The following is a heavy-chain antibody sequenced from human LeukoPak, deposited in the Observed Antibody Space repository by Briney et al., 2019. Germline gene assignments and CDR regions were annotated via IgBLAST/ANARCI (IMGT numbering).Heavy chain of an antibody. Sequence: GASVKVSCKASGGTFSSYAISWVRQAPGQGLEWMGRIIPILGIANYAQKFQGRVTITADKSTSTAYMEQSSLRSEDTAVYYCAREEGESYFDYWGQGTLVTVSS. CDR1: GGTFSSYA. CDR2: IIPILGIA. D-gene: IGHD3-10*01. CDR3: AREEGESYFDY. V-gene: IGHV1-69*04. J-gene: IGHJ4*02.